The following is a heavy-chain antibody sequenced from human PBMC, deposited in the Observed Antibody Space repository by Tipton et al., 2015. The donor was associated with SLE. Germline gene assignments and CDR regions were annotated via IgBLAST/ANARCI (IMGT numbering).Heavy chain of an antibody. D-gene: IGHD1-26*01. V-gene: IGHV4-59*08. Sequence: TLSLTCTVSGGSITSQYWSWIRQPPGKGLEWIGSIFYSGSTNYNPSLKSRVAMSIDMSKNQFSLKLSSVTAADTAAYYCARHRWDLEFFDYWGQGTLVTVSS. CDR1: GGSITSQY. CDR2: IFYSGST. J-gene: IGHJ4*02. CDR3: ARHRWDLEFFDY.